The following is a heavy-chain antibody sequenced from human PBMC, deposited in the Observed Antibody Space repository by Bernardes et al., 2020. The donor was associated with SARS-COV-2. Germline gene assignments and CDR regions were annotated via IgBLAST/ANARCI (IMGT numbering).Heavy chain of an antibody. V-gene: IGHV1-24*01. J-gene: IGHJ5*02. CDR2: FDPEDGET. CDR3: ATGSPITIFGVAQYWFDP. CDR1: GYTLTELS. D-gene: IGHD3-3*01. Sequence: ASVKVSCKVSGYTLTELSMHWVRQAPGKGLEWMGGFDPEDGETIYAQKFQGRVTMTEDTSTDTAYMELSSLRSEDTAVYYCATGSPITIFGVAQYWFDPWGQGTLVTVSS.